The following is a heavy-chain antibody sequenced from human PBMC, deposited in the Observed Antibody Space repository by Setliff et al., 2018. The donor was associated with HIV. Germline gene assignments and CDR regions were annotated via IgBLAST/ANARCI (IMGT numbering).Heavy chain of an antibody. CDR3: XXXXXXENVYDNIWGSYRPLDY. V-gene: IGHV1-24*01. CDR2: FDPEDGXK. J-gene: IGHJ4*02. CDR1: GYTLXXXX. Sequence: ASVKVSCKVSGYTLXXXXVDWGGEAPGKGLEWIGGFDPEDGXKIYAEKFQDRLTITADASTDTTYMELSSLRSEDPAVYYCXXXXXXENVYDNIWGSYRPLDYWGQGTLVTVSS. D-gene: IGHD3-16*02.